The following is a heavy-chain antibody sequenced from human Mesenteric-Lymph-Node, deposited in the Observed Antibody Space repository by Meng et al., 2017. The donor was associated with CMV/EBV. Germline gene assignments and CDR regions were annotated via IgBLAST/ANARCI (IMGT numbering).Heavy chain of an antibody. CDR1: GFTFGDYA. D-gene: IGHD3-3*01. J-gene: IGHJ6*02. CDR2: IRSKAYGGTT. CDR3: TREYYDFWSGSGGDHKRWDYYYGMDV. V-gene: IGHV3-49*04. Sequence: GGSLRLSCTASGFTFGDYAMSWVRQAPGKGLEWVGFIRSKAYGGTTEYAASVKGRFTISRDDSKSIAYLQMNSLKTEDTAVYYCTREYYDFWSGSGGDHKRWDYYYGMDVWGQGTTVTVSS.